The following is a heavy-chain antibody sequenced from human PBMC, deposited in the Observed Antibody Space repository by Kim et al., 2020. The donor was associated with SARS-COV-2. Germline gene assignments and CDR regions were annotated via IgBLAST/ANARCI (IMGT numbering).Heavy chain of an antibody. Sequence: GGSLRRSCSTSGLTFNKNTMNWVRQAPGKGLEWVSSISSSGTFLYYAASVKGRFTISRDNARNSLYLQMKSLRAEDTAVYYCVTGSGYCSGSSCYHLAFWGQGTLVTVSS. CDR2: ISSSGTFL. CDR3: VTGSGYCSGSSCYHLAF. V-gene: IGHV3-21*01. J-gene: IGHJ1*01. CDR1: GLTFNKNT. D-gene: IGHD2-2*01.